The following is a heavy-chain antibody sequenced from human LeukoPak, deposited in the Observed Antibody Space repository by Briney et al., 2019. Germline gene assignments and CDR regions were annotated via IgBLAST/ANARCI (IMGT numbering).Heavy chain of an antibody. CDR1: GYSISGGYH. Sequence: SETLSLTCAVSGYSISGGYHWGWIRQPPGKGLEWIGIISHSGFTYYNPSLKSRVTISVDTSKNQFSLMLNSVTAADTAVYYCASSPGGGAVAGHYYFDFWGQGTLVTVSS. J-gene: IGHJ4*02. CDR2: ISHSGFT. CDR3: ASSPGGGAVAGHYYFDF. D-gene: IGHD6-19*01. V-gene: IGHV4-38-2*01.